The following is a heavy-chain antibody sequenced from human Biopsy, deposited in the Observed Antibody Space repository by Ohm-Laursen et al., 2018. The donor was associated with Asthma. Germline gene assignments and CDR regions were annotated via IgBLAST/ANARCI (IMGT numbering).Heavy chain of an antibody. CDR3: PKDVFPGWELRRGPDY. V-gene: IGHV3-30*18. D-gene: IGHD1-26*01. CDR2: ISFDGSNK. Sequence: SLRLSCSASGFPFSNYGMHWVRQAPGKGLEWVAVISFDGSNKDYADSVKGRFTISRDNSKNTLHLEMNSLRVEDTAVYYCPKDVFPGWELRRGPDYWGQGTLVTVSS. CDR1: GFPFSNYG. J-gene: IGHJ4*02.